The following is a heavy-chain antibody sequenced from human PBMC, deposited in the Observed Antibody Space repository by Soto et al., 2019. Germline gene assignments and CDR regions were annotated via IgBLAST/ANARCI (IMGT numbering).Heavy chain of an antibody. CDR2: ISGSGGTT. CDR3: AKSGVVAATRFPPGYFQH. CDR1: GFTFSSYA. Sequence: EVKLLESGGGLVQPGGSLRLACAASGFTFSSYAMSWVRQAPGKGLEWVSAISGSGGTTYYADSVEGRFTISRDNSKNTLYLQMTGLRAEDTAVYSCAKSGVVAATRFPPGYFQHWGRGTLVTVSS. D-gene: IGHD2-15*01. J-gene: IGHJ1*01. V-gene: IGHV3-23*01.